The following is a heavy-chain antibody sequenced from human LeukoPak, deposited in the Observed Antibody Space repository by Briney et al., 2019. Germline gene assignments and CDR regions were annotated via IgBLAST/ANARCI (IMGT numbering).Heavy chain of an antibody. CDR3: AGHFYDFWSGLPETLDY. Sequence: GASVKVSCKASGYTFTSYAMHWVRQAPGQRLEWMGWSNAGNGNTKYSQEFQGRVTITRDTSISTAYMELSRLRSDDTAVYYCAGHFYDFWSGLPETLDYWGQGTLVTVSS. CDR2: SNAGNGNT. CDR1: GYTFTSYA. J-gene: IGHJ4*02. D-gene: IGHD3-3*01. V-gene: IGHV1-3*02.